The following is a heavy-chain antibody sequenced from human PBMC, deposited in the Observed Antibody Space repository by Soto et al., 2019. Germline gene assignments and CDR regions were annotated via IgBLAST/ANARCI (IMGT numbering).Heavy chain of an antibody. CDR3: SKGEMSTIRNSFDS. CDR2: LSRSGGAT. Sequence: GSLRLSCAASGFNTRFYSLIWVRQTPGKGLEWVAALSRSGGATYYADSVRGRFTISRDASKDTLFLQMSNLRAEDTALYYCSKGEMSTIRNSFDSWGQGTLVTVSS. J-gene: IGHJ5*01. CDR1: GFNTRFYS. D-gene: IGHD1-7*01. V-gene: IGHV3-23*01.